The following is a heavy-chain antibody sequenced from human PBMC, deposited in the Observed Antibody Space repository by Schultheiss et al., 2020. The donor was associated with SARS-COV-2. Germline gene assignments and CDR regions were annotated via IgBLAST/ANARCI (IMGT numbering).Heavy chain of an antibody. J-gene: IGHJ6*02. CDR3: AKDGLYYGSGSYYSVTDYYYYGMDV. V-gene: IGHV3-21*04. CDR1: GFTFSSYS. Sequence: GGSLRLSCAASGFTFSSYSMNWVRQAPGKGLEWVSSISSSSSYIYYADSVKGRFTISRDNAKNSLYLQMNSLRTEDTALYYCAKDGLYYGSGSYYSVTDYYYYGMDVWGQGTTVTVAS. D-gene: IGHD3-10*01. CDR2: ISSSSSYI.